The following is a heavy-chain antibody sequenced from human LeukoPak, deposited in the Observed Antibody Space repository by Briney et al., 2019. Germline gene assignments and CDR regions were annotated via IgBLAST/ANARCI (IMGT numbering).Heavy chain of an antibody. J-gene: IGHJ4*02. V-gene: IGHV1-24*01. CDR3: ATVRSYNWNDGYYFDC. Sequence: ASVKVSCKVSGYTLTELSMHWVRQTPGKGLEWMGGFDPEDGETIYAQKFQGRVTMTEDTSTDTAYMELSSLRSEDTAVYYCATVRSYNWNDGYYFDCWGQGTLVTVSS. CDR1: GYTLTELS. D-gene: IGHD1-20*01. CDR2: FDPEDGET.